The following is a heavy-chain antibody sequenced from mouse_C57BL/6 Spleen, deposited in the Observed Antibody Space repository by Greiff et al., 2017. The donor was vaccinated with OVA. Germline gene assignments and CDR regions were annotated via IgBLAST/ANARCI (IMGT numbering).Heavy chain of an antibody. CDR2: INPSSGYT. J-gene: IGHJ2*01. V-gene: IGHV1-7*01. D-gene: IGHD1-1*01. CDR3: AKGYYGIPFDY. Sequence: VQLQQSGAELVKPGASVKISCKASGYAFSSYWMNWVKQRPGQGLEWIGYINPSSGYTKYNQKFKDKATLTADKSSSTAYMQLSSLTYEDSAVYYCAKGYYGIPFDYWGQGTTLTVSS. CDR1: GYAFSSYW.